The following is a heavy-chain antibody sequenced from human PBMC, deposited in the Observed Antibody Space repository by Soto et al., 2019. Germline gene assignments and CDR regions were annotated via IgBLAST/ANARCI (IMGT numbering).Heavy chain of an antibody. J-gene: IGHJ6*02. CDR1: GFTFSSYA. V-gene: IGHV3-64*01. CDR3: ARAGDSGGYYYGMDV. Sequence: EVQLVESGGGLVQPGGSLRLSCAASGFTFSSYAMHWVRQAPGKGLEYVSTISRNGGSTYYANSVKGRFTISRDNSKHTRYLQMGRLRAEDMAVYYCARAGDSGGYYYGMDVWCQGTTVTVSS. CDR2: ISRNGGST. D-gene: IGHD2-21*02.